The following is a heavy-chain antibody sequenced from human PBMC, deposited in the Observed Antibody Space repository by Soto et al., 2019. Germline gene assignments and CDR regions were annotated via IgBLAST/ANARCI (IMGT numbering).Heavy chain of an antibody. D-gene: IGHD3-10*02. CDR2: INNDGNDI. CDR3: ARHVPHNWFDP. Sequence: EVQLVESGGGLVQPGGSLRLSCEASGATFANYWMHWVRQAPGKGLVWVSRINNDGNDITYADSVKGRFTASRDNAKNMVFLQMNSLRVEDTAVYYCARHVPHNWFDPWGQGTLVTVSS. CDR1: GATFANYW. V-gene: IGHV3-74*01. J-gene: IGHJ5*02.